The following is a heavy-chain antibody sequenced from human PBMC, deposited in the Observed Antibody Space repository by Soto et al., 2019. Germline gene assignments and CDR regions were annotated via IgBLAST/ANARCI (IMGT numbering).Heavy chain of an antibody. V-gene: IGHV3-23*01. D-gene: IGHD1-26*01. J-gene: IGHJ6*02. Sequence: EVQMLESGGGLVQPGGSLRLSCTASGFMFSSYAMTWVRQPPGKGLEWVSTISVSGGATFYADSVKGRFATSRDKSKSPLYLQLNHLGGGDAAANFWSGGREDLGGWGQGTTVIVSS. CDR3: SGGREDLGG. CDR1: GFMFSSYA. CDR2: ISVSGGAT.